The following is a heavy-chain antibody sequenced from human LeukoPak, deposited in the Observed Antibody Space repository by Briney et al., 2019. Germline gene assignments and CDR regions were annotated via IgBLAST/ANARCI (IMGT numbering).Heavy chain of an antibody. J-gene: IGHJ4*02. Sequence: QSGGSLRLSCAASGFTFSSYAMHWVRQAPGKGLEWVAVISYDGSNKYYADSVKGRFTISRDNSKNTLYLQMNSLRAEDTAVYYCATLGPAVNDYWGQGTLVTVSS. CDR2: ISYDGSNK. CDR3: ATLGPAVNDY. V-gene: IGHV3-30-3*01. D-gene: IGHD3-16*01. CDR1: GFTFSSYA.